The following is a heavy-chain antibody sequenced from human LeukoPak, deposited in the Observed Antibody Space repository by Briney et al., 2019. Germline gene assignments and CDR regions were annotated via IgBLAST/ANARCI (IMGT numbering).Heavy chain of an antibody. CDR3: ARELAGPID. V-gene: IGHV4-39*07. J-gene: IGHJ4*02. Sequence: SETLSLTCTVSGGSISSSSYYWGWIRQPPGKGLEWIGSIYYSGSTYYNPSLKSRVTISVDTSKNQFSLKLSSVTAADTAVYYYARELAGPIDWGQGTLVTVSS. CDR2: IYYSGST. CDR1: GGSISSSSYY.